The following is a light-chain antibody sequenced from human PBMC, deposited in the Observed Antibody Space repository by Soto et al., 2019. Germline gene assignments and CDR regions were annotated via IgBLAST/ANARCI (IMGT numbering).Light chain of an antibody. Sequence: DIQVTQSPSSLSASVGDRVTITCPASQDISGHLAWYQQKPGKVPKLLIYEASTLQSRVPSRFSASGSGTDFTLTISSLQPEDVATYYCQKYNGTPRTFGQGTKVELK. V-gene: IGKV1-27*01. CDR3: QKYNGTPRT. CDR2: EAS. CDR1: QDISGH. J-gene: IGKJ1*01.